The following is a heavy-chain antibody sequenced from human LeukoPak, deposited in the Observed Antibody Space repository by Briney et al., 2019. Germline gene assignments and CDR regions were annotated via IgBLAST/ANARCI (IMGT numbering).Heavy chain of an antibody. CDR2: IIPIFGTA. CDR3: ARASRVGQWLAKERSYYYYGMDV. Sequence: SVKVSCKASGGTFSSYAISWVRQTPGQGLEWMGGIIPIFGTANYAQKFQGRVTITADESTSTAYMELSSLRSEDTAVYYCARASRVGQWLAKERSYYYYGMDVWGQGTTVTVSS. D-gene: IGHD6-19*01. J-gene: IGHJ6*02. V-gene: IGHV1-69*13. CDR1: GGTFSSYA.